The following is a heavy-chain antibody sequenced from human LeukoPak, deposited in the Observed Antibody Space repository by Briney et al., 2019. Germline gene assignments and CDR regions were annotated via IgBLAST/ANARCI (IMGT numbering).Heavy chain of an antibody. CDR2: IRYDGSNK. CDR1: GFTFSSYG. V-gene: IGHV3-30*02. J-gene: IGHJ3*02. CDR3: AKSLLTTATGTGRAFDI. Sequence: GGSLRLSCAASGFTFSSYGMHWVRQAPGKGLEWVAFIRYDGSNKYYADSVKGRFTISRDNSKNTLYLQMNSLRAEDSAEYYCAKSLLTTATGTGRAFDIWGQGTMVTVSA. D-gene: IGHD1-1*01.